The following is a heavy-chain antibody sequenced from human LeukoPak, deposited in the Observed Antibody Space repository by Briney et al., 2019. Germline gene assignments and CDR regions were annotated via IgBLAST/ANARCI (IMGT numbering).Heavy chain of an antibody. CDR1: GGSISSYY. J-gene: IGHJ4*02. V-gene: IGHV4-59*01. Sequence: SSETLSLTCTVSGGSISSYYWSWIRQPPGKGLEWIGSIYYTGSTNYNPSLKSRVTISVDTSKNQFSLKLGSVTAADTAVYYCARAHFWSGYTIGYWGQGTPVTVSS. CDR2: IYYTGST. D-gene: IGHD3-3*02. CDR3: ARAHFWSGYTIGY.